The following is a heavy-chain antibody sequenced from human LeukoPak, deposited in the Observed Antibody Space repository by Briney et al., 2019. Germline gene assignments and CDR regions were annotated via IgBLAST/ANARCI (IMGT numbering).Heavy chain of an antibody. CDR3: ARGLGYSNYHRRYYYYGMDV. CDR2: INHSGST. D-gene: IGHD4-11*01. V-gene: IGHV4-34*01. J-gene: IGHJ6*02. Sequence: PSETLSLTCAVYGGSFSGYYWSWIRQPPGKGLEWIGEINHSGSTNYNPSLKSRVTISVDTSKNQFSLKLSSVTAADTAVYYCARGLGYSNYHRRYYYYGMDVWGQGTTVTVSS. CDR1: GGSFSGYY.